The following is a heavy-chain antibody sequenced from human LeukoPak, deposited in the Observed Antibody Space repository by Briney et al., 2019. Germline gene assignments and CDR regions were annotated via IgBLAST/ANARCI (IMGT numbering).Heavy chain of an antibody. V-gene: IGHV4-34*01. D-gene: IGHD5-12*01. CDR3: ARERPWLRLALDY. Sequence: SETLSLTCGVYGGSFSGYYWSWIRQPPGKGLEWIGEINHSGSTNYNPSLKSRVTISVDTSKNQFSLKLSSVTAADTAVYYCARERPWLRLALDYWGQGTLVTVSS. CDR2: INHSGST. J-gene: IGHJ4*02. CDR1: GGSFSGYY.